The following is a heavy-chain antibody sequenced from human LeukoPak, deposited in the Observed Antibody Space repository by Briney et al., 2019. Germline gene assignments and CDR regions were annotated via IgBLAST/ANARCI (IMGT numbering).Heavy chain of an antibody. CDR3: ARESYSSGYYYDY. D-gene: IGHD3-22*01. V-gene: IGHV3-23*01. CDR1: GFTFSNYA. CDR2: ISGSGDST. Sequence: GGSLRLSCAASGFTFSNYAMRWVRQAPGKGLEWVSGISGSGDSTYYADSVKGRFTISRDNAKNSLYLQMNSLRAEDTAVYYCARESYSSGYYYDYWGQGTLVTVSS. J-gene: IGHJ4*02.